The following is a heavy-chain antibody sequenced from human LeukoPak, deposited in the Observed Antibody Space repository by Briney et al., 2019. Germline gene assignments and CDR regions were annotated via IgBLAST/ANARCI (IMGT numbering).Heavy chain of an antibody. V-gene: IGHV3-74*01. CDR1: GFTFSSYW. D-gene: IGHD5-18*01. CDR3: ARDLSGIAGYTYGRGIDY. J-gene: IGHJ4*02. Sequence: GGSLRLSCAASGFTFSSYWMNWVRQAPGKGLVWVSRVYFDGSGTTYADSVKGRFTISRDNAKNTLYLQMNSLRAEDTAVYYCARDLSGIAGYTYGRGIDYWGQGTLVTVSS. CDR2: VYFDGSGT.